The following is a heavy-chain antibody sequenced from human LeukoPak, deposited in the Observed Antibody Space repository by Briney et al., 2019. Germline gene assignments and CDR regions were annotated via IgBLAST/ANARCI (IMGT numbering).Heavy chain of an antibody. D-gene: IGHD4-11*01. V-gene: IGHV1-18*01. CDR3: ARGRGIYMTTTTYYFDY. J-gene: IGHJ4*02. Sequence: ASVKVPCKASGYTFTTYGISWVRQAPGQGLEWMAWISAYNGNTDYAQNLQGRVTMTTDTSTSTAYMELRSLRSDDTAVYYCARGRGIYMTTTTYYFDYWGQGTLVTVSS. CDR2: ISAYNGNT. CDR1: GYTFTTYG.